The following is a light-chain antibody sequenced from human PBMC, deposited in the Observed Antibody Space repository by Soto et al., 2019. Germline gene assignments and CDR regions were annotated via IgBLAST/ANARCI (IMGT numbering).Light chain of an antibody. CDR2: GAS. J-gene: IGKJ1*01. CDR3: QQYNTFPPCT. V-gene: IGKV3-15*01. CDR1: QSVSSN. Sequence: EIVMTQSPATLSVSPGERATLSCRASQSVSSNLAWYQQKPGQAPRLLIYGASTRATGIPARFSGSGSGTEFTLTISSLQSEDFAVYYCQQYNTFPPCTFGQGTKVAIK.